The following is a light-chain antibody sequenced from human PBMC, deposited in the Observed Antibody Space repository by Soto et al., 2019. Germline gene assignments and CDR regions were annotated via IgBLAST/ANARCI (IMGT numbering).Light chain of an antibody. J-gene: IGKJ3*01. Sequence: EIVLTQSPGTLSLSPGERATLSCRASQSVSSSYLAWYQQKPGQAPRLLLYGASSRATGIPDRFSGSGSGTDFTLTISRLQPEDFAVYYCQQYGSSPPAFTFGPGTKVDIQ. CDR3: QQYGSSPPAFT. V-gene: IGKV3-20*01. CDR2: GAS. CDR1: QSVSSSY.